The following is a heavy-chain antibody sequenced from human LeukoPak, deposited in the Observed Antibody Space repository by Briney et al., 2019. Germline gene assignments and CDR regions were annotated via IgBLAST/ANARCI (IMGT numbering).Heavy chain of an antibody. CDR1: GFTFSNYA. CDR3: ARDGGAAAGY. D-gene: IGHD6-13*01. CDR2: MYRGGST. Sequence: GGSLRLSCAASGFTFSNYAMSWVRQAPGKGLEWVSVMYRGGSTYYADSVQGRFTMSRDNSKDTLYLQMNSLRAEDTAVYYCARDGGAAAGYWGQGTLVTVSS. V-gene: IGHV3-66*01. J-gene: IGHJ4*02.